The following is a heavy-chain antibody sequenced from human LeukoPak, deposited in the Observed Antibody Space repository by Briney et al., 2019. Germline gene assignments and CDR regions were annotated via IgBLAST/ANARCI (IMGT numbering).Heavy chain of an antibody. V-gene: IGHV3-23*01. Sequence: GGSLRLSCAASGFTFSSYAMSWVRQAPGKGLEWVSAISGSGDSTYYGDSVKGRFTISRDNSKNTLYLRMNSLRAEDTAVYYCAKTRPLDSSSWSHGDYWGQGTLVTVSS. J-gene: IGHJ4*02. CDR3: AKTRPLDSSSWSHGDY. D-gene: IGHD6-13*01. CDR2: ISGSGDST. CDR1: GFTFSSYA.